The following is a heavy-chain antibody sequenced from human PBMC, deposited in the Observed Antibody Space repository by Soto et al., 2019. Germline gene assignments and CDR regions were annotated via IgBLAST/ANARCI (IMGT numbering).Heavy chain of an antibody. D-gene: IGHD3-10*01. J-gene: IGHJ6*02. V-gene: IGHV3-48*02. CDR1: GFTFSRYS. CDR2: ISRSSTGI. Sequence: EVQLVESGGGLVQPGGSLRLSCAASGFTFSRYSMSWVRQAPGKGLESVSYISRSSTGIHYADSVKGRFTISRDDATNSMHLQMNSLRDGDTAVYYCARAVTWGLDVWGQGTTVSISS. CDR3: ARAVTWGLDV.